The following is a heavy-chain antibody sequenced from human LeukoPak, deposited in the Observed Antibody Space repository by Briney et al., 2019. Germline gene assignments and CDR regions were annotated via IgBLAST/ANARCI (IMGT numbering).Heavy chain of an antibody. CDR3: ARDMYYYDSSSNWFDP. V-gene: IGHV4-4*07. D-gene: IGHD3-22*01. Sequence: PSETLSLTCTVSGGSISSYYWSWIRQPAGKGLEWIGRIYTSGSTNYNPSLKSRVTMSVDTSKNQFSLKLSSVTAADTAVYYCARDMYYYDSSSNWFDPWGQGTLVTVSS. CDR1: GGSISSYY. CDR2: IYTSGST. J-gene: IGHJ5*02.